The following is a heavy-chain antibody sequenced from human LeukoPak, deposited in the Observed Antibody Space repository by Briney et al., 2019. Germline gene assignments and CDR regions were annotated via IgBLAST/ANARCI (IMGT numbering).Heavy chain of an antibody. Sequence: PSETLSLTCTVSGGSISSGDYYWSWIRQPPGKGLEWIGYMYNSGSTYYKPSLRSRVTISVDTSKNQFSLNLSSVTAADTAVYYCATEVSAYYFGSGSFLDYWGQGTLVTVSS. D-gene: IGHD3-10*01. CDR3: ATEVSAYYFGSGSFLDY. CDR1: GGSISSGDYY. CDR2: MYNSGST. J-gene: IGHJ4*02. V-gene: IGHV4-30-4*01.